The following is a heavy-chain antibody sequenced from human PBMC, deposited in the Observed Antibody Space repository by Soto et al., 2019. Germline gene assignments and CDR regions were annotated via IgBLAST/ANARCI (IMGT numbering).Heavy chain of an antibody. J-gene: IGHJ4*02. CDR1: GYTFTSYY. D-gene: IGHD6-19*01. CDR3: ATVGGAVAGTPRFLFDY. CDR2: FDPEDGET. Sequence: ASVTVSCTASGYTFTSYYMHWVRQAPGKGLEWMGGFDPEDGETIYAQKFQGRVTMTEDTSTDTAYMELSSLRSEDTAAYYCATVGGAVAGTPRFLFDYWGQGTLVTVSS. V-gene: IGHV1-24*01.